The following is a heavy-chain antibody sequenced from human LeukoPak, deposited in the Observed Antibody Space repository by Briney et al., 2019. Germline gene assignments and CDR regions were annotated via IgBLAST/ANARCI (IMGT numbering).Heavy chain of an antibody. Sequence: SETLSLTCTVSGGSISSSSYYWGWIRQPPGKGLEWIGSIYYSGSTYYNPSLKSRVTISVDTSKNQFSLKLSSVTAADTAVYYCARDYHFHIAVTLFDYWGQGTLVTVSS. CDR1: GGSISSSSYY. V-gene: IGHV4-39*07. J-gene: IGHJ4*02. CDR3: ARDYHFHIAVTLFDY. CDR2: IYYSGST. D-gene: IGHD6-19*01.